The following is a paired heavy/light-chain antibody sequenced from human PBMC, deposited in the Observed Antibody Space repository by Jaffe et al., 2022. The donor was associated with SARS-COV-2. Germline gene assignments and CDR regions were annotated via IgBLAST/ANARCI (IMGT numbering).Heavy chain of an antibody. Sequence: QITLKESGPTLVKPAQTLTLTCTFSGFSLTTSGVAVGWIRQPPGKALEWLALIFWDNDKRYSPSLKNRLTITKDTSKRQVVLTMTNMDPVDTATYYCAHRNWDDGGGMDVWGQGTTVTVSS. D-gene: IGHD1-1*01. V-gene: IGHV2-5*02. CDR1: GFSLTTSGVA. CDR2: IFWDNDK. J-gene: IGHJ6*02. CDR3: AHRNWDDGGGMDV.
Light chain of an antibody. CDR1: QSVLESSKNKNY. Sequence: DIVMSQSPDSLAVSLGERATINCKSSQSVLESSKNKNYLAWYQQKPGQPPKLLIYWASTRESGVPDRFSGSGSGTDFTLTISSLQAEDVAVYYCQQYYSTPLTFGGGTKVEIK. J-gene: IGKJ4*01. V-gene: IGKV4-1*01. CDR3: QQYYSTPLT. CDR2: WAS.